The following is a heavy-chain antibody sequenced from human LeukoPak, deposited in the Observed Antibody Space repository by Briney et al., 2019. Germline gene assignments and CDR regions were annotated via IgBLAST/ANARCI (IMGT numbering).Heavy chain of an antibody. D-gene: IGHD6-13*01. Sequence: PSETLSLTCAVYGGSFSGYYWSWIRQPPGKGLEWIGEINHSGSTNYNPSLKSRVTISVDTSKNQFSLKLSSVTAADTAVYYCARMMGYSSSWSSAFDIWGQGTMVTVSS. CDR2: INHSGST. CDR1: GGSFSGYY. V-gene: IGHV4-34*01. CDR3: ARMMGYSSSWSSAFDI. J-gene: IGHJ3*02.